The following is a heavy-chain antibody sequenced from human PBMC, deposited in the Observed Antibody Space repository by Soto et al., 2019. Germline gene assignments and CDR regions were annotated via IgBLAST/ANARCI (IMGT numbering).Heavy chain of an antibody. J-gene: IGHJ4*02. CDR3: GDPPSAF. Sequence: QVQLQESGPGLVKPSGTLSLTCAVSGDSISSSRWWTWVRQPPGKGLEWMGEIDHNGNTNYNTSLKRRAPISVDKSKNQFSLKLNSVTAADTAIYYCGDPPSAFWGQGPLVTVSS. D-gene: IGHD6-19*01. CDR2: IDHNGNT. V-gene: IGHV4-4*02. CDR1: GDSISSSRW.